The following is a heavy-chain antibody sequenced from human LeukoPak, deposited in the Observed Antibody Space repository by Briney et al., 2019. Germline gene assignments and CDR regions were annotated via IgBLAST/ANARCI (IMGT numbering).Heavy chain of an antibody. D-gene: IGHD2-2*01. J-gene: IGHJ3*02. Sequence: GGSLRLSCAASGFTFSSYWMHWVRQAPGKGLVWISRINTDESSTSYADSVKGRFTISRDNAKNTLYLQMNSLRAEDTAVYYCAKEGYCSSTSCYGRGAFDIWGQGTMVTVSS. CDR3: AKEGYCSSTSCYGRGAFDI. V-gene: IGHV3-74*01. CDR2: INTDESST. CDR1: GFTFSSYW.